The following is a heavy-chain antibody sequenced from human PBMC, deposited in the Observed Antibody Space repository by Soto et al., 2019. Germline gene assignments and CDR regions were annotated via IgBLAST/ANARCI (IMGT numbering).Heavy chain of an antibody. CDR1: GYTFTSYG. V-gene: IGHV1-18*01. J-gene: IGHJ6*03. CDR2: ISTYNGNT. D-gene: IGHD4-17*01. CDR3: ARTTVTASYYYMDV. Sequence: ASVKGSCKASGYTFTSYGFIWVRQAPGQGLEWLGWISTYNGNTKYAQKVQGRLTMTTDTSTSTANMELTSLRSDDTALYYCARTTVTASYYYMDVWGKGSTVTVSS.